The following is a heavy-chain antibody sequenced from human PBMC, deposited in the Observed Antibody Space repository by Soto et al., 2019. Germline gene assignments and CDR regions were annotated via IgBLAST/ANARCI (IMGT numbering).Heavy chain of an antibody. CDR1: GGTFSSYA. Sequence: SVKVSCKASGGTFSSYAISWVRQAPGQGLEWMGGIIPIFGTANYAQQFQGRVTMTRDTSISTAYMELSRLRSDDTAVYYCARELRSSHKIQQWGQGTLVTVSS. CDR3: ARELRSSHKIQQ. D-gene: IGHD6-13*01. CDR2: IIPIFGTA. J-gene: IGHJ1*01. V-gene: IGHV1-69*05.